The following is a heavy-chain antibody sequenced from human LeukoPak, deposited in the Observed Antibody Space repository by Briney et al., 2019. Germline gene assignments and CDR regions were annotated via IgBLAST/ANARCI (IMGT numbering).Heavy chain of an antibody. V-gene: IGHV3-30*18. J-gene: IGHJ4*02. CDR3: AKGYSSSWYYFDY. Sequence: GGSLRLSCAASGFTFSNYAMHWVRQAPGKGLEWVAVISYDGSNEYCADSVRGRFTISRDNSKNTLYLQMNSLRVEDTAVYYCAKGYSSSWYYFDYWGQGTLVTVSS. CDR1: GFTFSNYA. CDR2: ISYDGSNE. D-gene: IGHD6-13*01.